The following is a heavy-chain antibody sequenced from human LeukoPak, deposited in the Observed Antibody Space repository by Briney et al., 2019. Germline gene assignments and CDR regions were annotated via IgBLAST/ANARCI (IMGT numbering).Heavy chain of an antibody. CDR2: IWYDGSNK. Sequence: GGSLRLSCAASGFTFSSYGMHWVRQAPGKGLEWVAVIWYDGSNKYYADSVKGRFTISRDNSKNTLYLQMNSLRAEDTAVYYCAKDRVAARPEAVDYWGQGTLVTVSS. V-gene: IGHV3-30*02. CDR3: AKDRVAARPEAVDY. CDR1: GFTFSSYG. J-gene: IGHJ4*02. D-gene: IGHD6-6*01.